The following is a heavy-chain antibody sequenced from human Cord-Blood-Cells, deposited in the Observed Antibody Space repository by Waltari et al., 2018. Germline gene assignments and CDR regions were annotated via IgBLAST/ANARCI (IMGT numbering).Heavy chain of an antibody. D-gene: IGHD6-13*01. V-gene: IGHV4-4*07. Sequence: QVQLQESGPGLVKPSETLSLTCTVSGGSISSYYWRWIRQPAGKGLEWIGRIYTSGSTNYNPSLKSRVTMSVDTSKNQFSLKLSSVTAADTAVYYCARDYSIAAAGTVDYWGQGTLVTVSS. CDR3: ARDYSIAAAGTVDY. CDR1: GGSISSYY. J-gene: IGHJ4*02. CDR2: IYTSGST.